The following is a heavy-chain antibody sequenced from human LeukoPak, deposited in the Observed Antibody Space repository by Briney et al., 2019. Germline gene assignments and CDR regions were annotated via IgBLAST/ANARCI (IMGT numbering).Heavy chain of an antibody. D-gene: IGHD6-19*01. CDR3: AREGPYSSGWYYFDY. J-gene: IGHJ4*02. V-gene: IGHV3-74*01. CDR2: INSDGSST. Sequence: PGGSLRLSCAASGFTFSSYWMHWVCQAPGKGLVWVSRINSDGSSTSYADSVKGRFTISRDNAKNTLYLQMNSLRAEDTAVYYCAREGPYSSGWYYFDYWGQGTLVTVSS. CDR1: GFTFSSYW.